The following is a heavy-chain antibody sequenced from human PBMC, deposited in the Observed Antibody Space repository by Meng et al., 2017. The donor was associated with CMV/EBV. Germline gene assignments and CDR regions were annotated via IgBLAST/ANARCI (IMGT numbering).Heavy chain of an antibody. CDR1: GFTFSSYA. V-gene: IGHV3-23*01. J-gene: IGHJ4*02. Sequence: GGSLRLSCAASGFTFSSYAMSWVRQAPGKGLEWVSAISGSGGSTYYADSVKGRFTISRDNSKNTLYLQMNSLRAEDTAVYYCAKDHPYYYGSGSYSGDYYFDYWGQGTLVTVSS. CDR3: AKDHPYYYGSGSYSGDYYFDY. CDR2: ISGSGGST. D-gene: IGHD3-10*01.